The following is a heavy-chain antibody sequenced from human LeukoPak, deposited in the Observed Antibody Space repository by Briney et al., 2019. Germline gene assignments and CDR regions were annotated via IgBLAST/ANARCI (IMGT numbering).Heavy chain of an antibody. J-gene: IGHJ6*02. Sequence: SVKVSLKASGGTFSSYAISWVRQAPGQGLEWMGRIIPILGIANYAQKFQGRVTITADKSTSTAYMELSSLRSEDTAVYYCAPSLEEMATTPYYYCMDDWGQGTTVTVSS. CDR3: APSLEEMATTPYYYCMDD. D-gene: IGHD5-24*01. CDR2: IIPILGIA. V-gene: IGHV1-69*04. CDR1: GGTFSSYA.